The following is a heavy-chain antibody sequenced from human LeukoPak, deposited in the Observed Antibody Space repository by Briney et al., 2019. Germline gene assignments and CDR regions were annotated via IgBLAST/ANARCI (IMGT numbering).Heavy chain of an antibody. J-gene: IGHJ4*02. D-gene: IGHD2-2*01. V-gene: IGHV4-31*03. CDR2: IYYSGST. CDR1: GGSISSGGYY. CDR3: ASQVVPAAMPYFDY. Sequence: SETLSLTCTVSGGSISSGGYYWSWIRQHPGKGLEWIGYIYYSGSTYYNPSLRSRVTISVDTSKNQFSLKLSSVTAAATAVYYCASQVVPAAMPYFDYWGQGTLVTVSS.